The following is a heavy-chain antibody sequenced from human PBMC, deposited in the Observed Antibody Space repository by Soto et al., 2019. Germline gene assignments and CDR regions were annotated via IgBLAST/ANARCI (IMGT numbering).Heavy chain of an antibody. J-gene: IGHJ6*02. CDR1: GFSLSSYG. Sequence: QVQLVESGGGVVQPGRSLRLSCAASGFSLSSYGMHWVRQAPGKGLEWVAVISYDGSNKYYADSVKGRFTISRDNSENTLYIQMNSVRAEDTAVYYCAKVVCIGDNCYFDYYYAGIDVSSQGHTVIVSS. D-gene: IGHD2-15*01. CDR3: AKVVCIGDNCYFDYYYAGIDV. V-gene: IGHV3-30*18. CDR2: ISYDGSNK.